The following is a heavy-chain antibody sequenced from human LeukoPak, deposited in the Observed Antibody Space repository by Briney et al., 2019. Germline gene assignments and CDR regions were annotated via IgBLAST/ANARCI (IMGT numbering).Heavy chain of an antibody. CDR1: GGSFSGYC. V-gene: IGHV4-34*01. Sequence: KPSETLSLTCAVYGGSFSGYCWSWIRQPPGKGLEWIGEINHSGSTNDNPSLKSRVTISVDTSENQFSLQLTSVTAADTAVYYCARGTSSSWPRSSLVYYYFYYMDVWGKGTTVTVSS. J-gene: IGHJ6*03. CDR3: ARGTSSSWPRSSLVYYYFYYMDV. CDR2: INHSGST. D-gene: IGHD6-13*01.